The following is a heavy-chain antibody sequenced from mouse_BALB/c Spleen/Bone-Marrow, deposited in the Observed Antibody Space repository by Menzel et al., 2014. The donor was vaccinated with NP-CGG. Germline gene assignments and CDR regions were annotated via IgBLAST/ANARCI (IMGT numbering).Heavy chain of an antibody. Sequence: VMLVESGAELVRPGSSVKISCKASGYAFSSYWMNWVKQRPGQGLEWIGQIYPGDGDTNYNGKFKGKATLTADKSSSTAYMQLSSLTSEDSAVYFCARRSYYYGSSYVDYWGQGTTLTVSS. D-gene: IGHD1-1*01. J-gene: IGHJ2*01. CDR2: IYPGDGDT. CDR3: ARRSYYYGSSYVDY. V-gene: IGHV1-80*01. CDR1: GYAFSSYW.